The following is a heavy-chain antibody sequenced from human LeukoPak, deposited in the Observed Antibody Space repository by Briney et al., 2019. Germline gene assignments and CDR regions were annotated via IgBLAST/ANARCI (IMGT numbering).Heavy chain of an antibody. CDR1: GFTSSNYA. CDR2: ISDSGGST. V-gene: IGHV3-23*01. Sequence: GGSLRLSCAASGFTSSNYAMSWVRQAPGKGLEWVSVISDSGGSTYYADSVKGRFTISRDNSKNTLYLQMNSLRDEDTAVYYCAKDRGYYGSGSNGMDVWGKGTTVTVSS. J-gene: IGHJ6*04. D-gene: IGHD3-10*01. CDR3: AKDRGYYGSGSNGMDV.